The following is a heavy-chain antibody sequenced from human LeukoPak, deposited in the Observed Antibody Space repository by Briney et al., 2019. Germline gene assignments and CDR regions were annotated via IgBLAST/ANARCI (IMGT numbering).Heavy chain of an antibody. CDR1: GFTFSDYN. D-gene: IGHD4-23*01. Sequence: PGGSLRLSCAASGFTFSDYNMNWVRQVPGKGLESVSYMSRSGDIIYYADSVKGRFTISRDNAKNSLYLQMNSLRAEDTAVYYCARDFGRWFLDYWGQGTLVTVSS. V-gene: IGHV3-48*01. CDR2: MSRSGDII. J-gene: IGHJ4*02. CDR3: ARDFGRWFLDY.